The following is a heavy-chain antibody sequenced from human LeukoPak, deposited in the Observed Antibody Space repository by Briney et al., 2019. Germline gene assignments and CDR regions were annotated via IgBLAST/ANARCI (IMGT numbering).Heavy chain of an antibody. CDR1: GGSISSYY. J-gene: IGHJ4*02. CDR3: ARVHEKAAPTLLFDY. Sequence: SETLSLTCTVSGGSISSYYWSWIRQPPGKGLEWIGYIYYSGSTNYNPSLKSRVTISVDTSKNQFSLKLSSVTAADTAVYYCARVHEKAAPTLLFDYWGQGTLVTVSS. V-gene: IGHV4-59*12. D-gene: IGHD6-6*01. CDR2: IYYSGST.